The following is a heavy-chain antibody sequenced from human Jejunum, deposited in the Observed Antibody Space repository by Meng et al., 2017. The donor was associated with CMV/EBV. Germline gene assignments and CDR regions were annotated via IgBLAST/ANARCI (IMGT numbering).Heavy chain of an antibody. CDR3: AKQVSDSSTYVY. CDR2: LYSGVTT. V-gene: IGHV3-66*04. D-gene: IGHD4-11*01. CDR1: GFSVSSSY. Sequence: LVEAGVGLGQPGQSLMLTCSASGFSVSSSYMSWVRQATGKGLEWVSALYSGVTTYYADSVRGRFVISADNSKNTLYLQVDGLTGEDTAMYYCAKQVSDSSTYVYWGQGTLVTVSS. J-gene: IGHJ4*02.